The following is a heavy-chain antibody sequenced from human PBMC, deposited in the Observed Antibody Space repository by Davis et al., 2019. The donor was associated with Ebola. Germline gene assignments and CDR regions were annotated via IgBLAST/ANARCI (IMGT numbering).Heavy chain of an antibody. CDR1: GFSFRSYG. J-gene: IGHJ4*02. D-gene: IGHD1-1*01. CDR2: IAYDGSNN. CDR3: AREGSSEWYHWKDY. Sequence: PGGSLRLSCAASGFSFRSYGMHWARQAPGKGLEWVAVIAYDGSNNLYADSVKGRFTISRDNSRSTLYLQMNSLRDEDTAVYYCAREGSSEWYHWKDYWGQGTLVTVSS. V-gene: IGHV3-30*03.